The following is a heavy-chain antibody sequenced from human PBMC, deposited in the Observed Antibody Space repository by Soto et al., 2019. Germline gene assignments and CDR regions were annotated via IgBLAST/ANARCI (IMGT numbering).Heavy chain of an antibody. V-gene: IGHV4-31*03. CDR3: SRGDY. CDR2: IYHSWAT. J-gene: IGHJ4*02. D-gene: IGHD3-10*01. CDR1: GESIDTAGYY. Sequence: QVQLQESGPRLVRPSQTLSLTCTVSGESIDTAGYYWTWIRQRPGRGLEWLGFIYHSWATYYSSTMKSRLSISIDRSQNQVSLKVSSVTAAATAVYFWSRGDYLGQCMLVTVSS.